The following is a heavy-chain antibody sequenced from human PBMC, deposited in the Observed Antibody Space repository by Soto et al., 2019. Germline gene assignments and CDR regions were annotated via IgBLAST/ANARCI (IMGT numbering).Heavy chain of an antibody. J-gene: IGHJ6*02. D-gene: IGHD3-3*01. Sequence: TGGSLRLSCAASGFTFSDYYMSWIRQAPGKGLEWVSYISSSSSYTNYADSVKGRFTISRDNAKNSLYLQMNSLRAEDTAVYYCAREGKWYYDFWSGYSVAYYYYGMDVWGQGTTVTVSS. V-gene: IGHV3-11*06. CDR3: AREGKWYYDFWSGYSVAYYYYGMDV. CDR1: GFTFSDYY. CDR2: ISSSSSYT.